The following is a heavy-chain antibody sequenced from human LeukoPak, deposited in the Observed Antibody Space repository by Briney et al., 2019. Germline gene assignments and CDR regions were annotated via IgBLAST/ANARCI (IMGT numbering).Heavy chain of an antibody. CDR1: GYTFTSYG. J-gene: IGHJ6*04. CDR2: ISAYNGNT. V-gene: IGHV1-18*04. D-gene: IGHD2-15*01. CDR3: ARVVVVVAATSEPLDV. Sequence: RWASVRVSCKASGYTFTSYGTSGVPQAPGQGLEWGGWISAYNGNTNYAQKLQGRVTMTTDTSTSTAYMELRSLRSDDTAVYYCARVVVVVAATSEPLDVWGKGTTVTVSS.